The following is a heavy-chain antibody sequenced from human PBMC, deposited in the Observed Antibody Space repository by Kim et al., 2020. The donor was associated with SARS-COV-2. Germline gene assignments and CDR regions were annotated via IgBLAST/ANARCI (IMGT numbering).Heavy chain of an antibody. CDR2: ISWNSGSI. CDR3: AKDFCSSTSCSRTFDY. V-gene: IGHV3-9*01. D-gene: IGHD2-2*01. CDR1: GFTFDDYA. Sequence: GGSLRLSCAASGFTFDDYAMHWVRQAPGKGLEWVSGISWNSGSIGYADSVKGRFTISRDNAKNSLYLQMNSLRAEDTALYYCAKDFCSSTSCSRTFDYWGQGTLVTVSS. J-gene: IGHJ4*02.